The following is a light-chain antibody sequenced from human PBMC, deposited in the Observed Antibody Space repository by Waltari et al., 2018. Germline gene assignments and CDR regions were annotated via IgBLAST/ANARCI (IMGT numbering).Light chain of an antibody. J-gene: IGKJ1*01. CDR1: QSISTW. V-gene: IGKV1-5*03. CDR3: QQYNSYWT. CDR2: KAS. Sequence: LSASVGDRVTITCRASQSISTWLAWYQQKPGKAPKLLIYKASSLESGVPSRFSGSGSGTEFTLTISSLQPEDFATYYCQQYNSYWTFGQGTKVEIK.